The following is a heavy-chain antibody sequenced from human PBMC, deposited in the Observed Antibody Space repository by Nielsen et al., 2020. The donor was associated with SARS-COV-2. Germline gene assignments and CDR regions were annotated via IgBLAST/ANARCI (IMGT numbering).Heavy chain of an antibody. D-gene: IGHD3-10*01. CDR3: ARPRDYYGSGSYYTPYYYYGMDV. J-gene: IGHJ6*02. V-gene: IGHV1-2*04. Sequence: WVRQAPGQGLEWMGWINPNSGGTNYAQKFQGWVTMTRDTSISTAYMELSRLRSDDTAVYYCARPRDYYGSGSYYTPYYYYGMDVWGQGTTVTVSS. CDR2: INPNSGGT.